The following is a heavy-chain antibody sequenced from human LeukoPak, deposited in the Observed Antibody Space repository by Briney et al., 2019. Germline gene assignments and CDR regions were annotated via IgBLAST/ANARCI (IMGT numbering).Heavy chain of an antibody. CDR1: GYTFTSYG. CDR2: ISAYNGNT. V-gene: IGHV1-18*01. J-gene: IGHJ5*02. D-gene: IGHD2-2*01. Sequence: ASVKVSCKASGYTFTSYGISWVRQAPGQGLEWMGWISAYNGNTNYAQKLQGRVTMTTDTPTSTAYMELRSLRSDDTAVYYCARGGLGYCSSTSCFWFDPWGQGTLVTVSS. CDR3: ARGGLGYCSSTSCFWFDP.